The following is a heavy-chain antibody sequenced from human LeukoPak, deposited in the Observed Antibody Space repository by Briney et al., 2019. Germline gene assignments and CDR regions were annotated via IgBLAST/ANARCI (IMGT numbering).Heavy chain of an antibody. CDR2: IITILGTA. J-gene: IGHJ6*03. Sequence: ASVKLSCNASGGSFSSYTISWIRLAPGQGLEWMGGIITILGTADYAQKFQARVTITADESTSTAYMELSSLRSEDTAVYDCASKGVGCSSTSCYIRGNCYYYYMDVWGKGTTVTVSS. CDR1: GGSFSSYT. D-gene: IGHD2-2*02. V-gene: IGHV1-69*13. CDR3: ASKGVGCSSTSCYIRGNCYYYYMDV.